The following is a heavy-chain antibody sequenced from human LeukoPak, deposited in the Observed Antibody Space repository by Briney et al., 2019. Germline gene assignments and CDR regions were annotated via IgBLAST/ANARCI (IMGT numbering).Heavy chain of an antibody. J-gene: IGHJ4*02. D-gene: IGHD1-26*01. CDR1: GFTFSSYA. Sequence: PGGSLRLSCAASGFTFSSYAMSWVRQAPGKGLEWVSAISGSGGGTYYADSVKGRFTISRDNSKNTLYLQMNSLRAEDTAVYYRAKNPQRIVGATTVDYWGQGTLVTVSS. CDR3: AKNPQRIVGATTVDY. CDR2: ISGSGGGT. V-gene: IGHV3-23*01.